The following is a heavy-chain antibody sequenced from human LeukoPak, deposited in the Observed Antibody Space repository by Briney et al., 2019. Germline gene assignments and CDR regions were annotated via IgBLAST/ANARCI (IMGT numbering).Heavy chain of an antibody. CDR2: ISGSGGST. CDR1: GFTFSSYA. J-gene: IGHJ4*02. D-gene: IGHD3-22*01. CDR3: AKVHRGYSRPEYYFDY. V-gene: IGHV3-23*01. Sequence: PGGSLRLSCAASGFTFSSYAMSWVRQAPGKGLEWVSAISGSGGSTYYADSVKGRFTISRDNSKNTLYLQMNSLRAEDTAVYYCAKVHRGYSRPEYYFDYWGQGTLVTVSS.